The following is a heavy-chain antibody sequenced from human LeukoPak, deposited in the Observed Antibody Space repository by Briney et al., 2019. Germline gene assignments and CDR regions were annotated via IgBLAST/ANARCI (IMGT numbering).Heavy chain of an antibody. V-gene: IGHV4-39*07. CDR3: ARTDSYGYYLNY. CDR2: IYYTGSI. D-gene: IGHD2-2*03. Sequence: SETLSLTCTVSGGSISSSSYYWGWIRQPPGKGLEWIGYIYYTGSIYYNPSLKSRLTMSVDTSKNQFSLKLSSVTAVDTAVYYCARTDSYGYYLNYWGQGTLVTVSS. CDR1: GGSISSSSYY. J-gene: IGHJ4*02.